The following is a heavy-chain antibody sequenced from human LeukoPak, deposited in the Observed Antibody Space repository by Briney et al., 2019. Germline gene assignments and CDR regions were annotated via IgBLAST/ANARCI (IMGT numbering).Heavy chain of an antibody. V-gene: IGHV4-30-4*08. CDR2: IYYSGST. J-gene: IGHJ4*02. CDR1: GGSISSGDYY. Sequence: SETLSLTCTVSGGSISSGDYYWSWIRQPRGKGLEWIGYIYYSGSTYYNPSLKSRVTISVDTSKDQFSLKLSSVTAADTAVYYCARDQGYCSSTSCYGLGTPHWGQGTLVTVSS. D-gene: IGHD2-2*01. CDR3: ARDQGYCSSTSCYGLGTPH.